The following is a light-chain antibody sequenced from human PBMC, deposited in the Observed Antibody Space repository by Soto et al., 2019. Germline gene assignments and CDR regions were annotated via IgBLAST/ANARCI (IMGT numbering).Light chain of an antibody. Sequence: EVVLTQSPATPSLSPGERATLSCRASQSVSNFLAWYQLKPGQAPRLLIYGASNRATGISVRFSGSGSGTDFTLTISSLEPEDFAVYYCQHRINWPITFGQGTRLEIK. V-gene: IGKV3-11*01. J-gene: IGKJ5*01. CDR3: QHRINWPIT. CDR1: QSVSNF. CDR2: GAS.